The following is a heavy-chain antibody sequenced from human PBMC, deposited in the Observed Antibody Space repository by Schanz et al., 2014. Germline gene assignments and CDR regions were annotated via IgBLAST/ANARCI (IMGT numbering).Heavy chain of an antibody. J-gene: IGHJ6*03. V-gene: IGHV1-18*01. Sequence: QVQLVQSGAEVKKPGASVGVSCKASGYTFTNYGVTWVRQAPGQGLEWMGWISANNGNTNYAQKFQGRVTMTRNTSISSAYMELSSLRSEDTTVYYCARLGTGMAVAGSVIDSYYFYMAVWGEGTTVTVSS. D-gene: IGHD6-19*01. CDR2: ISANNGNT. CDR3: ARLGTGMAVAGSVIDSYYFYMAV. CDR1: GYTFTNYG.